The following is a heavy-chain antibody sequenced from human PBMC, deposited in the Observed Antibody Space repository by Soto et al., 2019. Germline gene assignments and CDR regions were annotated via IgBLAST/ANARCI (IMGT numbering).Heavy chain of an antibody. CDR3: ARDCSSTSCDAYH. CDR1: GGTFSSYT. CDR2: IIPILGIA. J-gene: IGHJ5*02. Sequence: QVQLVQSGAEVKKPGSSVKVSCKASGGTFSSYTISWVRQAPGQGLEWMGRIIPILGIANYAQKFQGRVTITADKSTSTAYIELSSQRSEDTAVDYCARDCSSTSCDAYHWGQGTLVTVSS. D-gene: IGHD2-2*01. V-gene: IGHV1-69*08.